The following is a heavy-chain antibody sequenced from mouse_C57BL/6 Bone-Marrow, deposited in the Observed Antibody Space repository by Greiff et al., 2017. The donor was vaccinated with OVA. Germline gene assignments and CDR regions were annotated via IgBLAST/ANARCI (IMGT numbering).Heavy chain of an antibody. J-gene: IGHJ1*03. V-gene: IGHV7-3*01. CDR1: GFTFTDYY. Sequence: EVNLVESGGGLVQPGGSLSLSCAASGFTFTDYYMSWARQPPGKALEWLGFIRNKANGYTTEYSASVKGRFTIARDNSQSILYLQMNARRAEDSVTYYCGRYDGYYVGWYFDVWGTGTTVTVSS. CDR3: GRYDGYYVGWYFDV. D-gene: IGHD2-3*01. CDR2: IRNKANGYTT.